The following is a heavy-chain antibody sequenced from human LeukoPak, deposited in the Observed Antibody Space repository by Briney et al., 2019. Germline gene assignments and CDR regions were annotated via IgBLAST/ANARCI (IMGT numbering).Heavy chain of an antibody. J-gene: IGHJ4*02. V-gene: IGHV3-66*01. CDR2: TYSGGTT. Sequence: GGSLRLSCAASGFSISSSYMSWVRQAPGKGLEWVSVTYSGGTTYYADAVKGRFTISRDNSNSTLYLQMNSLRAEDTAVYYCARDKSTSCYYFDYWGQGTLVTVSS. CDR3: ARDKSTSCYYFDY. D-gene: IGHD2-2*01. CDR1: GFSISSSY.